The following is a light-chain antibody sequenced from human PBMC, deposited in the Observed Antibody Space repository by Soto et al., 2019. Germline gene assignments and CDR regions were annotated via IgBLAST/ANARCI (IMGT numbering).Light chain of an antibody. CDR2: SNN. CDR1: SSNIGSNT. CDR3: AAWDDSLNGLYV. J-gene: IGLJ1*01. V-gene: IGLV1-44*01. Sequence: QSVLTQPPSASGTPGQRVTISCSGSSSNIGSNTVNWYQQLPGTAPKLLIYSNNQRPSGVPDRFSGSKSGPSASLAISGLQSEDEADYYCAAWDDSLNGLYVFGTGTKVTVL.